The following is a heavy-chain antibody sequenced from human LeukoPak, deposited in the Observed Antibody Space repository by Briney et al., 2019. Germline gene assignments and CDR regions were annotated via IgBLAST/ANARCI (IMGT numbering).Heavy chain of an antibody. J-gene: IGHJ4*02. D-gene: IGHD2-15*01. CDR2: IKPDGSEI. CDR1: GFTFSSYW. Sequence: GGSLRLSCAASGFTFSSYWMSWVRQAPGKGLEWVANIKPDGSEIYYLDSVKGRFTISRDNAKNSLYLQMNDLRAEDAAVYYCTRSLDYWGQGTLVTVSS. CDR3: TRSLDY. V-gene: IGHV3-7*02.